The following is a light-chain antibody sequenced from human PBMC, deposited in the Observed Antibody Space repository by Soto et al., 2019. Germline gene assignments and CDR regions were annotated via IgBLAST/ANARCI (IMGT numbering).Light chain of an antibody. J-gene: IGKJ5*01. CDR1: QSVSTY. V-gene: IGKV3-15*01. CDR3: QQYNNWPFP. Sequence: LSQSPATLSLSTGERATLSCRASQSVSTYVALYQQKPGQAPRLLIYGAYTRATGIPARFSGSVSGTEFTLTISSLQSEDFAVYYCQQYNNWPFPFGQGTRLEIK. CDR2: GAY.